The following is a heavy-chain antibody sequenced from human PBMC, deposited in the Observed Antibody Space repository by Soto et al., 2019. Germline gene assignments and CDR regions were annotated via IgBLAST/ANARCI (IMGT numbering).Heavy chain of an antibody. CDR1: GFTFSSYA. CDR2: ISCDGSNK. V-gene: IGHV3-30-3*01. D-gene: IGHD3-22*01. Sequence: PGGSLRLSCAASGFTFSSYAMHWVRQAPGKGLEWVAVISCDGSNKYYADSVKGRFTISGDNSKNTLYLQMNSLRAEDTAVYYCARAPLYYYDSSGYYYVTSPFDYWGQGTLVTVSS. J-gene: IGHJ4*02. CDR3: ARAPLYYYDSSGYYYVTSPFDY.